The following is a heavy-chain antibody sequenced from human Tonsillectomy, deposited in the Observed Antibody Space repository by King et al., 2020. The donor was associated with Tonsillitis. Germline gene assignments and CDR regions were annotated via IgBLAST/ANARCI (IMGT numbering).Heavy chain of an antibody. CDR1: GFTFSSYG. J-gene: IGHJ1*01. D-gene: IGHD3-22*01. CDR3: ARHKYYYDSSGYEYFQH. V-gene: IGHV3-33*01. CDR2: IWFDGSNK. Sequence: QLVQSGGGVVQPGRSLRLSCAASGFTFSSYGMHWGRQAPGKGLGWVAVIWFDGSNKYYADSVKGRFTISRDNSKNTLYLQMNSLRAEDTAVYYCARHKYYYDSSGYEYFQHWGQGTLVTVSS.